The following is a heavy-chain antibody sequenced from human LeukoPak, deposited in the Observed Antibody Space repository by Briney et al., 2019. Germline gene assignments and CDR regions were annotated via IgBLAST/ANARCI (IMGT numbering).Heavy chain of an antibody. CDR3: ARVGVDYSGNIIKYYFDY. CDR1: DGSISSYY. D-gene: IGHD4-23*01. V-gene: IGHV4-59*01. Sequence: PSETLSLTCTVSDGSISSYYWSWIRQPPGKGLEWIGYIYYSGTTNYNPPLKSRVIISVDTSKNQFSLKLSPVIAADTAVYYCARVGVDYSGNIIKYYFDYWGQGTLVTVSS. CDR2: IYYSGTT. J-gene: IGHJ4*02.